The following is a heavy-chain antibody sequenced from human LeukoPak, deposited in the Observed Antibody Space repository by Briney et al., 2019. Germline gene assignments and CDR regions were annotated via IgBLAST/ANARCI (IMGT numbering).Heavy chain of an antibody. CDR2: IYYSGNT. D-gene: IGHD1-26*01. Sequence: SETLSLTCTVSGGSISNYYWNWIRQPPGKGLEWIGYIYYSGNTKNNPSLESRVTISVDTSKNQFSLKLRSVTAADTAVYYCARGMPQGWVHWFDSWGQGTLVTVSS. CDR1: GGSISNYY. V-gene: IGHV4-59*01. CDR3: ARGMPQGWVHWFDS. J-gene: IGHJ5*01.